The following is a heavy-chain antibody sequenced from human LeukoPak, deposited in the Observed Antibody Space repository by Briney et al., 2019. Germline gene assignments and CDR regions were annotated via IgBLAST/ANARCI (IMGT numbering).Heavy chain of an antibody. CDR1: EFTFEDYT. Sequence: GGSLRLSCAASEFTFEDYTMSWVRQTPAKGLEWVSLINWVSSERLYADSVQGRFSISRDNSKNSLFLEMNNLRPEDSAFYYYAIANETLKLQNSIDCWGQGALVTVSS. CDR3: AIANETLKLQNSIDC. D-gene: IGHD4-23*01. CDR2: INWVSSER. J-gene: IGHJ4*01. V-gene: IGHV3-43*01.